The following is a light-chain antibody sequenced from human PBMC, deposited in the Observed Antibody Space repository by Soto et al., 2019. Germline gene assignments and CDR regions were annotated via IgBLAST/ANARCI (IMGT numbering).Light chain of an antibody. Sequence: EIVLTQSPGTLSLSPGERATLSCRASQSVSSSYLAWYQQKPGQAPRLLIYGASSRATGIPDRFSGSGSGTDFTRTISILEPEDFAAYYCQQYGSSPKTFGQGTKVEIK. J-gene: IGKJ1*01. CDR3: QQYGSSPKT. CDR1: QSVSSSY. V-gene: IGKV3-20*01. CDR2: GAS.